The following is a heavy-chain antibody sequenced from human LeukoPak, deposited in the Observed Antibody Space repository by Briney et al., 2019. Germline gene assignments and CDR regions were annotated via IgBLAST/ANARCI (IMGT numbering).Heavy chain of an antibody. CDR3: ARRAVGISHYYSMDV. J-gene: IGHJ6*03. CDR1: VYTFTKYY. Sequence: SVKLSCKASVYTFTKYYIHWVRQGTRQGLEWRGWRNPNIGNTAYAQKFQGRVTITRNTSISRAFMELSSLRSEDTAVYYCARRAVGISHYYSMDVWGKGATVTVSS. CDR2: RNPNIGNT. D-gene: IGHD6-19*01. V-gene: IGHV1-8*03.